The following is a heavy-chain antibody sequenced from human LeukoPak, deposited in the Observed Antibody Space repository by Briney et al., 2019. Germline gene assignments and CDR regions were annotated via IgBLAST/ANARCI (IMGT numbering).Heavy chain of an antibody. D-gene: IGHD3-10*01. CDR3: ARESVLGWLGELVYWFDP. J-gene: IGHJ5*02. V-gene: IGHV1-18*01. CDR2: ISAYNGNT. Sequence: ASVKVSCKASGYTFTSYGISWVRQAPGQGLEWMGWISAYNGNTNYAQKLQGRVTMTTDTSTSTAYMELRSLRSDDTAVYYCARESVLGWLGELVYWFDPWGQGTLVTVSS. CDR1: GYTFTSYG.